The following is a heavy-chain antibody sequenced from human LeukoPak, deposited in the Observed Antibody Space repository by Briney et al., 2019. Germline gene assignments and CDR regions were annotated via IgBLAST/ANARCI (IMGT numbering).Heavy chain of an antibody. J-gene: IGHJ3*02. V-gene: IGHV3-7*01. CDR3: ARDFRGTYFEADAFDI. Sequence: GGSLRLSCAASGFTFSTYWMSWVRQAPGKGLEWVANIKQDGSEKYYVDSVKGRFTISRDNAENSLYLQMNGLRAEDTAVYYCARDFRGTYFEADAFDIWGQGTMVTVSS. CDR1: GFTFSTYW. CDR2: IKQDGSEK. D-gene: IGHD1-26*01.